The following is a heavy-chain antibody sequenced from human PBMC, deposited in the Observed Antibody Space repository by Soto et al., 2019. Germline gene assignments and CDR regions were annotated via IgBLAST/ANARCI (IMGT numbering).Heavy chain of an antibody. D-gene: IGHD1-26*01. J-gene: IGHJ6*02. CDR3: ARTPRGQWELPYYYYGMDV. CDR1: GFTFSSYA. Sequence: QVQLVESGGGVVQPGRSLRLYCAASGFTFSSYAMHWVRQAPGKGLEWVAVISYDGSNKYYADSVKGRFTISRDNSKNTLYLQMNSLRAEDTAVYYCARTPRGQWELPYYYYGMDVWGQGTTVTVS. V-gene: IGHV3-30-3*01. CDR2: ISYDGSNK.